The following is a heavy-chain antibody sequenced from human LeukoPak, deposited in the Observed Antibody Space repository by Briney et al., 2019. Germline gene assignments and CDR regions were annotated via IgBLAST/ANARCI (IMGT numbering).Heavy chain of an antibody. J-gene: IGHJ4*02. Sequence: ASVKVSCKASGYTFTSYGINWVRQAPGQGLEWMGWISAYNGNTNYAQKLQGRVTMTTDTSTSTAYMELRSLRSDDTAVYYCARGVSSSSSWSFDYWGQGTLVTVSS. CDR1: GYTFTSYG. D-gene: IGHD6-13*01. V-gene: IGHV1-18*01. CDR2: ISAYNGNT. CDR3: ARGVSSSSSWSFDY.